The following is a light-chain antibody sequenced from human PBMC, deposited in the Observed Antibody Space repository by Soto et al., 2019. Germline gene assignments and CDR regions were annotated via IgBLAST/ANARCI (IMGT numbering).Light chain of an antibody. V-gene: IGLV2-14*01. CDR1: SSDVGGYNY. CDR3: SSYTSTNTPVV. CDR2: EVS. J-gene: IGLJ1*01. Sequence: QSVLTQPASVSGSPGQSITISCIGTSSDVGGYNYVSWYQQHPGKVPKLMVYEVSNRPAGVSYRFSGSKSGNTASLRISGLQLEDEADYYCSSYTSTNTPVVFGTGTKVTVL.